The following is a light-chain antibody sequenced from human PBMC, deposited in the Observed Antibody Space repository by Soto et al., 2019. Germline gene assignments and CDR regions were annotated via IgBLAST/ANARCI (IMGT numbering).Light chain of an antibody. Sequence: EIVMTQSPATLSVSPGERATLSCRASQSVSSNLAWYQQKPGKAPRLLIYAASTRATGIPARFSGSGSGTEFTLNISSLQSEDFAVYYCQQYNKWPPYTFGQGTKLEIK. CDR2: AAS. CDR3: QQYNKWPPYT. J-gene: IGKJ2*01. CDR1: QSVSSN. V-gene: IGKV3-15*01.